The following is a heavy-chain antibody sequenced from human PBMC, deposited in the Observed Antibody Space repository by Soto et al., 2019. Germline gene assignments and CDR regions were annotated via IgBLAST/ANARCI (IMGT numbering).Heavy chain of an antibody. V-gene: IGHV1-18*01. J-gene: IGHJ4*02. CDR1: GYSFTHYG. CDR3: ARGDGDTLDY. Sequence: QVQLVQSGAEVNKPGASVKVSCKASGYSFTHYGITWVRQAPGQGLEWTGWINAYVGETKSAQKYEGRVTVTMDTSTNTAYLELRSRRSDDTAVYYCARGDGDTLDYWGQGTLVRVSA. CDR2: INAYVGET.